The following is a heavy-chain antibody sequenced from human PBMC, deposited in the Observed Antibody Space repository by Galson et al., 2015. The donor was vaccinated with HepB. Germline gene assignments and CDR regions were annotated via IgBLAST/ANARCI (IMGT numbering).Heavy chain of an antibody. J-gene: IGHJ4*02. CDR3: AREWKYYDILTGYSTLDY. V-gene: IGHV1-18*04. CDR1: GYTFTGYG. D-gene: IGHD3-9*01. CDR2: ISAYNGNT. Sequence: SVKVSCKASGYTFTGYGISWVRQAPGQGLEWMGWISAYNGNTNYAQKVQGRVTMTTDTSTSTAYMELRSLRSDDTAVYYCAREWKYYDILTGYSTLDYWGQGTLVTVSS.